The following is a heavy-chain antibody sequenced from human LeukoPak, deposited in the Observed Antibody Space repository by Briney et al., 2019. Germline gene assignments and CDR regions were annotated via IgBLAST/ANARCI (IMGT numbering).Heavy chain of an antibody. CDR3: ASGGYSSGWYYFDY. D-gene: IGHD6-19*01. CDR1: GFTFSSYW. CDR2: IKQDGSEK. J-gene: IGHJ4*02. Sequence: GGSLRLSCAASGFTFSSYWMSWVRQAPGEGLEWVANIKQDGSEKYYVDSVKGRFTISRDNAKNSLYLQMNSLRAEDTAVYYCASGGYSSGWYYFDYWGQGTLVTVSS. V-gene: IGHV3-7*01.